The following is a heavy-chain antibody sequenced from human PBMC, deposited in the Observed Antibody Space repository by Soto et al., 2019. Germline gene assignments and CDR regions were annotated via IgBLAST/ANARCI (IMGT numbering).Heavy chain of an antibody. CDR3: ARSQSGFYPIDH. Sequence: QLQLQESGSGLVKPSQTLSLTCAVSGVSISRGGYSWSWIRQPPGKGLEWIGYIYHSGSTYYSPSLKSRVTISVDRSKNQFSLNLRSATAADTAVYYCARSQSGFYPIDHWGQGTLVTVSS. V-gene: IGHV4-30-2*01. J-gene: IGHJ4*02. CDR2: IYHSGST. D-gene: IGHD3-22*01. CDR1: GVSISRGGYS.